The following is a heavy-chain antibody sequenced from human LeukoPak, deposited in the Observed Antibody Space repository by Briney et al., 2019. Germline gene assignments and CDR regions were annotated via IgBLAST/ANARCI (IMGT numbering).Heavy chain of an antibody. J-gene: IGHJ3*02. CDR3: ARVVGGVMSAFDI. CDR2: INPNNGGT. V-gene: IGHV1-2*02. D-gene: IGHD3-16*01. Sequence: GASVKVSCKASGYTFTGYYMHWVRQAPGQGLEWMGWINPNNGGTNYAQKFQGRVTMTRDTSISTAYMELSRLRSDDTAVYYCARVVGGVMSAFDIWGQGTMVTVSS. CDR1: GYTFTGYY.